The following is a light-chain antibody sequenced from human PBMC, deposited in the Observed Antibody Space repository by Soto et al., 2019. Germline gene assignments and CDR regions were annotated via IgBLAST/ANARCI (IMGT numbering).Light chain of an antibody. CDR2: EVS. CDR3: CSYAGSSTLGV. CDR1: SSDVGSYNL. Sequence: QLVLTQPASVSGSPGQSITISCTGTSSDVGSYNLVSWYQQHPGKAPKLMIYEVSKRPSGVSNRFSGSKSGNTASLTISGLQAEDEADYYCCSYAGSSTLGVFGGGTKLTVL. J-gene: IGLJ2*01. V-gene: IGLV2-23*02.